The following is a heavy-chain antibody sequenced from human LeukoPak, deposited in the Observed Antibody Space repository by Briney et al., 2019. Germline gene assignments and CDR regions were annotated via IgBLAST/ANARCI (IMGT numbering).Heavy chain of an antibody. V-gene: IGHV3-9*01. Sequence: GGSLRLSCVASGFTFDDYAIHWVRQRPGKGLEWVSGITRNSGRLGYADSVKGRFTISRGNANNSLYLQMNSLRSEDTALYYCAKATLFGNALDVWGQGTTVTVSS. D-gene: IGHD3-3*01. CDR2: ITRNSGRL. CDR1: GFTFDDYA. CDR3: AKATLFGNALDV. J-gene: IGHJ6*02.